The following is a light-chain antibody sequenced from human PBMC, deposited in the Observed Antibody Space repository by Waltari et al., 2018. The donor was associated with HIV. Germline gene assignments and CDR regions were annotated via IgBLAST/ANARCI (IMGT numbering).Light chain of an antibody. CDR2: GAS. Sequence: IVLPQSPGTLSLPPGERATLSCRASQRISSTLLAWYQRRAGHAPRLRMYGASTMATGIPNWSSSSWDGTYFTLTIDILEHEVSVVYYCQQYVGSQTFGQGTKV. J-gene: IGKJ1*01. CDR1: QRISSTL. V-gene: IGKV3-20*01. CDR3: QQYVGSQT.